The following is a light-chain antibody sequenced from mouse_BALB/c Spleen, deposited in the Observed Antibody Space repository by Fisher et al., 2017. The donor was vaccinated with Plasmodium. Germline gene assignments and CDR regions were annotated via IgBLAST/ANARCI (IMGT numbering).Light chain of an antibody. J-gene: IGKJ1*01. CDR2: RAN. CDR1: QDINSY. Sequence: MTQTPSSMYASLGERVTITCKASQDINSYLTWFQQKPGKSPKTLIYRANRLVDGVPSRLSGSGSGQDYSLTISSLEYEDMGIYYCLQYGEFPPTFGGGTTLEIK. V-gene: IGKV14-111*01. CDR3: LQYGEFPPT.